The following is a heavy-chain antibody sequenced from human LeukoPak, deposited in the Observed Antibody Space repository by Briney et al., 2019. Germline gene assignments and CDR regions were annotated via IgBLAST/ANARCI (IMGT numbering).Heavy chain of an antibody. J-gene: IGHJ4*02. CDR3: ARASRGYSSADY. CDR2: INHSGST. D-gene: IGHD5-18*01. Sequence: SETLSLTCAVYGGSFSGYYWSWIRRPPGKGLEWIGEINHSGSTNYNPSLKSRVTISEDTSKNRFSLKLSSVTAADTAVYYCARASRGYSSADYWGQGTLVTVSS. V-gene: IGHV4-34*01. CDR1: GGSFSGYY.